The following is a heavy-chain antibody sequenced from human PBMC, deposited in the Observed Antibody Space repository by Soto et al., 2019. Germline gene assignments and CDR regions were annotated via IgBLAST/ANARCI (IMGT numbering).Heavy chain of an antibody. CDR1: GFTFSSYD. CDR3: AREKWGAFDV. CDR2: IGTSDDT. J-gene: IGHJ3*01. V-gene: IGHV3-13*01. Sequence: EVQLVESGGGLVQPGGSLRLSCAASGFTFSSYDMHWVRQPAGKSLEWVSTIGTSDDTYYPVSVKGRFTISRDNAKKSVSLQMNTLGAGDSAVYYCAREKWGAFDVLGQGTLVSVSS. D-gene: IGHD2-8*01.